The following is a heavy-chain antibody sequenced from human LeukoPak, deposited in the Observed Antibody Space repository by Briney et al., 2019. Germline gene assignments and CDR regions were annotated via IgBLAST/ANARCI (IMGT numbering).Heavy chain of an antibody. CDR3: ARVSAAGVDAFDI. D-gene: IGHD6-13*01. CDR2: IIPILGIA. CDR1: GGTFSSYA. J-gene: IGHJ3*02. V-gene: IGHV1-69*04. Sequence: ASVKASCKASGGTFSSYAISWVRQAPGQGLEWMGRIIPILGIANYAQKFQGRVTITADKSTSTAYMELSSLRSEDTAVYYCARVSAAGVDAFDIWGQGTMVTVSS.